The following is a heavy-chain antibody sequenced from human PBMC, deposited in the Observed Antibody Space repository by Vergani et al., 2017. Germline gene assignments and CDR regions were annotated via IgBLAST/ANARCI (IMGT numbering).Heavy chain of an antibody. CDR3: ARLRSKRGYSSGYYMDV. J-gene: IGHJ6*03. D-gene: IGHD2-15*01. CDR2: MNPNSGNT. CDR1: GYTFTSYD. V-gene: IGHV1-8*01. Sequence: QVQLVQSGAEVKKPGASVKVSCKASGYTFTSYDINWVRQATGQGLEWMGWMNPNSGNTGYAQKFQGRVTMTRNTSMSTAYMELSSLRSEDTAVYYCARLRSKRGYSSGYYMDVWGKGTTVTVSS.